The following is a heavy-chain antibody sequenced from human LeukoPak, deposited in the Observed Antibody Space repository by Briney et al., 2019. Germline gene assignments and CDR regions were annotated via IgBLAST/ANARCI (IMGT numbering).Heavy chain of an antibody. CDR3: ARRAGEYSHPYDY. J-gene: IGHJ4*02. CDR1: GFTLSINS. V-gene: IGHV3-53*01. Sequence: GGSLRLSCTVSGFTLSINSMSWVRQAPGEGLEWVSFIYSGGNTHYSDSVKGRFTISRDNSKNTLYLQMNSLRAGDTAVYYCARRAGEYSHPYDYWGQGTLVTVSS. CDR2: IYSGGNT. D-gene: IGHD2/OR15-2a*01.